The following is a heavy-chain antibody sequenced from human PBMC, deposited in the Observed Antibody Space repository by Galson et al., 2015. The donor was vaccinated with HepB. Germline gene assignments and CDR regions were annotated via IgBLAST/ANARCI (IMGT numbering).Heavy chain of an antibody. CDR3: ASLVVVAARRGYYYMDV. D-gene: IGHD2-15*01. CDR1: GGTFSSYA. J-gene: IGHJ6*03. CDR2: IIPILGIA. Sequence: SVKVSCKASGGTFSSYAISWVRQAPGQGLEWMGGIIPILGIANYAQKFQGRVTITADKSTSTAYMELSSLRSEDTAVYCCASLVVVAARRGYYYMDVWGKGTTVTVSS. V-gene: IGHV1-69*10.